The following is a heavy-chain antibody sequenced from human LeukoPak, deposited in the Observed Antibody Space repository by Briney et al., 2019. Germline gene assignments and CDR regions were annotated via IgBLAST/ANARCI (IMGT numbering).Heavy chain of an antibody. Sequence: GGSLRLSCAASGFTFSSYAMSWVRQAPGKGLEWVSAISGSGGSTYYADSVKGRFTISRDNSKNTLYLQMNSLRVEDTAVYYCAKDPAYCSSTSCYWEYYFDFWGQGTLVTVSS. V-gene: IGHV3-23*01. CDR1: GFTFSSYA. CDR2: ISGSGGST. CDR3: AKDPAYCSSTSCYWEYYFDF. D-gene: IGHD2-2*01. J-gene: IGHJ4*02.